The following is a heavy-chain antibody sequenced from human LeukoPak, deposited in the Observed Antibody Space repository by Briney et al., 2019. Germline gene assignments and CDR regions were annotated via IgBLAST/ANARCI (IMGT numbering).Heavy chain of an antibody. CDR2: IHMSGST. D-gene: IGHD3-22*01. Sequence: PSETLSLTCSVSGGSITAYYWSWIRQPAAKGLEWIGRIHMSGSTNYKSSLKSRVAMSMDRSKNLLTLELRSATAADTAVYYCARDESSRDDKNGYQYWGQGIMVTVSS. J-gene: IGHJ4*02. CDR1: GGSITAYY. CDR3: ARDESSRDDKNGYQY. V-gene: IGHV4-4*07.